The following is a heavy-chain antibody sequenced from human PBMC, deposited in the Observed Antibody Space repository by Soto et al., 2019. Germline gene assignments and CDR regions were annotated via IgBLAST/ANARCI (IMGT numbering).Heavy chain of an antibody. CDR2: IKQDGSEK. V-gene: IGHV3-7*01. CDR1: GFTFSSYW. J-gene: IGHJ6*02. D-gene: IGHD2-2*01. Sequence: GGSLRLSCAASGFTFSSYWMSWVRQAPGKGLEWVANIKQDGSEKYYVDSVKGRFTISRDNAKNTLYLQMNSLRAEDTAVYYCARDRQYQLLSGYYYYYGMDGWGQGTTVTVAS. CDR3: ARDRQYQLLSGYYYYYGMDG.